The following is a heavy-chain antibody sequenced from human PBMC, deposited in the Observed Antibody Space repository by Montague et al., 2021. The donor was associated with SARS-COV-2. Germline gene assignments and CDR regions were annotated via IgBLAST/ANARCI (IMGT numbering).Heavy chain of an antibody. Sequence: SETLSLTCTVSGGSISSTNYYWGLIRQPPGKGLEWIGSINYSGTTHYXXXLKSRVTISMDTSKNQFSLKVDSVSAADTAVYYCATEMPAYDVFDIWGQGTMVTVSS. CDR3: ATEMPAYDVFDI. V-gene: IGHV4-39*07. CDR1: GGSISSTNYY. J-gene: IGHJ3*02. CDR2: INYSGTT. D-gene: IGHD2-2*01.